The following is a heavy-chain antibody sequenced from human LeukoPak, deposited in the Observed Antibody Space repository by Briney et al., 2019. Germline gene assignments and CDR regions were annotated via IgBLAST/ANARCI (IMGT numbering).Heavy chain of an antibody. CDR3: ARPSDGHYAQGGYFDY. CDR2: INTDGSST. D-gene: IGHD4-17*01. V-gene: IGHV3-74*01. J-gene: IGHJ4*01. CDR1: GFTFSNYW. Sequence: GGSLRLSCAASGFTFSNYWMHWVRQAPGKGLVWVSRINTDGSSTDYADSVKGRFTISRDNSKNILYLQMNSLRAEDTAVYYCARPSDGHYAQGGYFDYWGHGTLVTVSS.